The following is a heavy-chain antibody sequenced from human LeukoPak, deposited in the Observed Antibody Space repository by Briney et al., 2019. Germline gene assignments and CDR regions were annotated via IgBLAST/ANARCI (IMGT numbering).Heavy chain of an antibody. CDR2: ITSSSSSM. J-gene: IGHJ4*02. D-gene: IGHD1-26*01. V-gene: IGHV3-48*01. CDR3: TRVSGSYGDSAY. CDR1: GFTFSSYS. Sequence: GGSLRLSCAASGFTFSSYSMNWVRQAPGKGLEWISYITSSSSSMYYADSVKGRFTISRDNAKNSLYLQMNSLRPEDAAVYYCTRVSGSYGDSAYWGQGTL.